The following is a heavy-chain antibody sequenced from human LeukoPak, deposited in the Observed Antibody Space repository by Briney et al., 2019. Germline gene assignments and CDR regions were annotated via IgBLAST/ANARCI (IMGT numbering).Heavy chain of an antibody. CDR1: GGSISSSSYY. J-gene: IGHJ5*02. Sequence: PSETLSLTCTVSGGSISSSSYYWGWIRQPPGKGLEWIGSIYYSGRTYYNTSLKSRVTISVDTSKNQSSLKLSSVTAADTAVYYCARIRLRLIVVVIDNWFDPWGQGTLVTVSS. D-gene: IGHD3-22*01. CDR3: ARIRLRLIVVVIDNWFDP. V-gene: IGHV4-39*01. CDR2: IYYSGRT.